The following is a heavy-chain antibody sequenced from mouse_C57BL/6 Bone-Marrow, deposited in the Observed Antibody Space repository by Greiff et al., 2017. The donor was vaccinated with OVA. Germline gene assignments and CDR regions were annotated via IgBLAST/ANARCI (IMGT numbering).Heavy chain of an antibody. CDR2: IYPGDGDT. CDR1: GYAFSSSW. D-gene: IGHD4-1*01. V-gene: IGHV1-82*01. CDR3: ARSGDWDWYFDV. J-gene: IGHJ1*03. Sequence: VKLQESGPELVKPGASVKISCKASGYAFSSSWMNWVKQRPGKGLEWIGRIYPGDGDTNYNGKFKGKATLTADKSSSTAYMQLSSLTSEDSAVYFCARSGDWDWYFDVWGTGTTVTVSS.